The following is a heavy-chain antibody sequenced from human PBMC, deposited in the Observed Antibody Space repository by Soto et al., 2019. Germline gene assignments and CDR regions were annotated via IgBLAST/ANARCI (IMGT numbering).Heavy chain of an antibody. Sequence: GGSLRLSCAASGFTVNSHAMSWVRQAPGKGLEWVASISGSGDGTYYGDSVKGRFTISRDSSSSTLYLQMNNLRGEGTAVYFCTKSRRGILMVYGFGGMDVWGQGXTVTVYS. V-gene: IGHV3-23*01. D-gene: IGHD2-8*01. CDR1: GFTVNSHA. J-gene: IGHJ6*02. CDR2: ISGSGDGT. CDR3: TKSRRGILMVYGFGGMDV.